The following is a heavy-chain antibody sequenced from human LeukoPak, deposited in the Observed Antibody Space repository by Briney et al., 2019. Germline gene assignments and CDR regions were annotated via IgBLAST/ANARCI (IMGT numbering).Heavy chain of an antibody. Sequence: GGSLRLSCAASGFTFSNYWMSWVRQAPGKGLEWVSAISGSGGSTYYADSVKGRFSISRDTSKNTLDLQMNSLRAEDTAVYYCAKGVGITYYYYYMDVWGKGTTVTVSS. J-gene: IGHJ6*03. CDR2: ISGSGGST. CDR1: GFTFSNYW. CDR3: AKGVGITYYYYYMDV. D-gene: IGHD1-26*01. V-gene: IGHV3-23*01.